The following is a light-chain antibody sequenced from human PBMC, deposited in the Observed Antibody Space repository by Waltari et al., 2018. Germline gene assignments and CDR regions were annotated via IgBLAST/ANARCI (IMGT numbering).Light chain of an antibody. CDR3: QQYNSYPVT. V-gene: IGKV1-5*01. Sequence: DIQMTQSPSTLSASVGDTVTLSCRASQSISSWLAWYQRKPGKAPSLLIYDASRLDIGVPSRSSASGSGTEFTLTISSLQPDDFATYYCQQYNSYPVTFGQGTKLEIK. J-gene: IGKJ2*01. CDR2: DAS. CDR1: QSISSW.